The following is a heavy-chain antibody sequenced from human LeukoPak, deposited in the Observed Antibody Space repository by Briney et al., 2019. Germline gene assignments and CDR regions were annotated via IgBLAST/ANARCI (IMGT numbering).Heavy chain of an antibody. J-gene: IGHJ4*02. CDR2: IVVGSGNT. V-gene: IGHV1-58*01. Sequence: SVKASCKASGFTFTSSAVQWVRQARGQRLEWIGWIVVGSGNTNYAQKFQERVTITRDMSTSTAYMELSSLRSEDTAVYYCAAGLRYFDWLPPLGYWGQGTLVTVSS. CDR1: GFTFTSSA. CDR3: AAGLRYFDWLPPLGY. D-gene: IGHD3-9*01.